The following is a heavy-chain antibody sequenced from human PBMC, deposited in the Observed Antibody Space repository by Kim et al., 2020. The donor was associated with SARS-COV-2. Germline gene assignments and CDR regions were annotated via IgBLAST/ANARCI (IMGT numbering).Heavy chain of an antibody. D-gene: IGHD2-2*01. CDR2: ISHSGNT. CDR3: TRRRNYASDY. V-gene: IGHV4-38-2*02. CDR1: GSSISSGSY. J-gene: IGHJ4*02. Sequence: SETLSLTCTVSGSSISSGSYWGWIRQPPGKGLEWIGTISHSGNTDYNPSLKSRVTISVDTSKNQFSLKLNSVAAADTAVYYCTRRRNYASDYWGQGTLVT.